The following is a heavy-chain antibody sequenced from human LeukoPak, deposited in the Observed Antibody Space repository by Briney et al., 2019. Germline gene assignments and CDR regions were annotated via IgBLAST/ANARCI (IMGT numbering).Heavy chain of an antibody. CDR1: GFTFSSYS. V-gene: IGHV3-23*01. J-gene: IGHJ4*02. CDR3: AKSGSTSWYLDY. CDR2: ISGSGDNNDNT. Sequence: GGSLRLSCAASGFTFSSYSMNWVRQAPGKGLEWVSAISGSGDNNDNTYYADSVKGQFTISRDNSKHTLYLQMSSLRAADAAVYYCAKSGSTSWYLDYWGQGTLVTVSS. D-gene: IGHD6-13*01.